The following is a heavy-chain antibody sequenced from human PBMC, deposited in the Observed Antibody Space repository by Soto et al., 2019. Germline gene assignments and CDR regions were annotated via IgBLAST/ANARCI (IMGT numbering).Heavy chain of an antibody. V-gene: IGHV2-5*02. CDR3: AHRVLRTVFGLVTTTAIYFDF. Sequence: QITLNESGPTPVKPRQTLTLTCTFSGFSLTTSGVGVGWIRQSPGKAPEWLALTYWDDDKRYSPSLKSRPTITKDTSKNQVVLTMADLDPADTATYYCAHRVLRTVFGLVTTTAIYFDFWGQGTPVAVSS. CDR2: TYWDDDK. CDR1: GFSLTTSGVG. J-gene: IGHJ4*02. D-gene: IGHD3-3*01.